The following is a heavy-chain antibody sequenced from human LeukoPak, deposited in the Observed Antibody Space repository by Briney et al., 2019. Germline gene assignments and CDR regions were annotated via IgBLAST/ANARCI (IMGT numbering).Heavy chain of an antibody. Sequence: SGGSLGLSCAASGFTFSSYGMHWVRQAPGKGLEWVAVISYDGSNKYYADSVKGRFTISRDNSKNTLYLQMNSLRAEDTAVYYCAKDKPGAIVVVITTFAFDIWGQGTMVTVSS. CDR1: GFTFSSYG. D-gene: IGHD3-22*01. J-gene: IGHJ3*02. CDR3: AKDKPGAIVVVITTFAFDI. V-gene: IGHV3-30*18. CDR2: ISYDGSNK.